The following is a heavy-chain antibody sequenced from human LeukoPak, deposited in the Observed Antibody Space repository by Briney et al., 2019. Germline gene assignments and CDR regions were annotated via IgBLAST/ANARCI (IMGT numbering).Heavy chain of an antibody. CDR3: ARDWSVGVRDDY. J-gene: IGHJ4*02. CDR1: GYTFTACY. D-gene: IGHD3-10*01. V-gene: IGHV1-2*02. Sequence: WASVKVSCKASGYTFTACYMHWVRQAPGPGLEWMGWFYPNSGGTNYARKFRGRVTMTRATTISTAYLELSRLRADATALYYKARDWSVGVRDDYWGQGTLVTVSS. CDR2: FYPNSGGT.